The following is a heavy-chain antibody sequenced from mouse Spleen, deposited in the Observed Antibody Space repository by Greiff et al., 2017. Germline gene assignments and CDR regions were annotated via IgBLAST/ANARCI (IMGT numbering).Heavy chain of an antibody. CDR2: FHPYNDDT. D-gene: IGHD2-3*01. CDR1: GYTFTPYP. V-gene: IGHV1-47*01. CDR3: ARSYDGYWYFDV. Sequence: VQLQQSGAELVKPGASVKMSCPASGYTFTPYPIAWMKPNPGTSPEWIGNFHPYNDDTKYNEKFKGKATLTVEKSSSTVYLELSRLTSDDSAVYYCARSYDGYWYFDVWGAGTTVTVSS. J-gene: IGHJ1*01.